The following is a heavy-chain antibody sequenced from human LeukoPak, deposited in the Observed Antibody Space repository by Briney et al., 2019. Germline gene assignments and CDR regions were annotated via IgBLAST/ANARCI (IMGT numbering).Heavy chain of an antibody. CDR2: IYHDGNT. Sequence: GSLRLPCAASGFRFSSYSMNWVRQAPGKGLEWIGTIYHDGNTDYNPSLKSRVTISVDKAKNQLALKLTSVTAADTAVYYCVRDPHIENYFGTNTGLRDFWGQGTLVTVSS. CDR3: VRDPHIENYFGTNTGLRDF. CDR1: GFRFSSYS. J-gene: IGHJ4*02. D-gene: IGHD1-14*01. V-gene: IGHV4-4*02.